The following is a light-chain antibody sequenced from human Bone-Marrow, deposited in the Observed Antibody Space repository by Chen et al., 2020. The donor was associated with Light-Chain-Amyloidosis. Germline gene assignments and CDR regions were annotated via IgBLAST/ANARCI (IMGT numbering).Light chain of an antibody. CDR1: QSLVYSDGKTY. CDR2: KVS. J-gene: IGKJ1*01. Sequence: DVEMTQSPLSLPGTLGEPASISCRSSQSLVYSDGKTYLNWLQRRPGQAPRRLMYKVSNRDAGVPDRFSGSGSGTDFTLKISRVAAEDVGVYYCMQGTHWPWTFGQGTKVEIK. CDR3: MQGTHWPWT. V-gene: IGKV2-30*01.